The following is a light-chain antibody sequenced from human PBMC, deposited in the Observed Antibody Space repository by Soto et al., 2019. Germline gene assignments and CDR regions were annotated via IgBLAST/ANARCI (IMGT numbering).Light chain of an antibody. CDR1: QSLSSSY. CDR2: GTS. Sequence: EIVLTQSPGTLSLSPGERATLSCRASQSLSSSYLAWYQQKPGQAPRLLIYGTSIRATGIPDRFSGSGSGTDFTLTISRLEPEDSAVYYCQQYGSSPTWTFGQGTKVDIK. J-gene: IGKJ1*01. CDR3: QQYGSSPTWT. V-gene: IGKV3-20*01.